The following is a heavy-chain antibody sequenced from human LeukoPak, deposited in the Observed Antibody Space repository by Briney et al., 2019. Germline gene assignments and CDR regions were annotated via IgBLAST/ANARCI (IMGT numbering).Heavy chain of an antibody. Sequence: SQTLSLTCTVSGGSISSGSYYWSWIRQPAGKGLEWIGRIYTSGSTNYNPSLKSRVTISVDTSKNQFSLKLRSVTAADTAVYYRASTSRLSGLTMATTPNFDYWGQGTLVTVSS. D-gene: IGHD5-24*01. J-gene: IGHJ4*02. V-gene: IGHV4-61*02. CDR3: ASTSRLSGLTMATTPNFDY. CDR1: GGSISSGSYY. CDR2: IYTSGST.